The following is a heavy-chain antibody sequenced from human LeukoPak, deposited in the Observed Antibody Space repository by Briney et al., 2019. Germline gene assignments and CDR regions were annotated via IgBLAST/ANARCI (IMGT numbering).Heavy chain of an antibody. CDR2: IYTSGST. CDR3: AREYGADSGYDWDFDY. CDR1: GGSISSYY. Sequence: KPSETLSLTCTVPGGSISSYYWSWIRQPAGKGLEWIGRIYTSGSTNYNPSLKSRVTMSVDTSKNQFSLKLSSVTAADTAVYYCAREYGADSGYDWDFDYWGQGTLVTVSS. V-gene: IGHV4-4*07. D-gene: IGHD5-12*01. J-gene: IGHJ4*02.